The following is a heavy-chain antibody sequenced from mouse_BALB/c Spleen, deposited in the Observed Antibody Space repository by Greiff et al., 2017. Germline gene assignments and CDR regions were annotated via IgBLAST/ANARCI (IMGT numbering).Heavy chain of an antibody. CDR3: ASTTTASYYYAMDY. D-gene: IGHD1-2*01. J-gene: IGHJ4*01. CDR2: ISDGGSYT. CDR1: GFTFSDYY. Sequence: EVQLQESGGGLVKPGGSLKLSCAASGFTFSDYYMYWVRQTPEKRLEWVATISDGGSYTYYPDSVKGRFTISRDNAKNNLYLQMSSLKSEDTAMYYCASTTTASYYYAMDYWGQGTSVTVSS. V-gene: IGHV5-4*02.